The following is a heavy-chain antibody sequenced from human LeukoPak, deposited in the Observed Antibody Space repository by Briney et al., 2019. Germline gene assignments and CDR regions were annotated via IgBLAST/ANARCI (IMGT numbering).Heavy chain of an antibody. D-gene: IGHD3-10*01. Sequence: PSETLSLTCTVSGGSISSYYWSWIRQPAGKGLEWIGRIYTSGSTNYNPSLKSRVTISVDTSKNQFSLKLSSVTAADTAVYYCARRLYYGSGSYLPLAAFDPWGQGTLVTVSS. CDR3: ARRLYYGSGSYLPLAAFDP. CDR1: GGSISSYY. V-gene: IGHV4-4*07. CDR2: IYTSGST. J-gene: IGHJ5*02.